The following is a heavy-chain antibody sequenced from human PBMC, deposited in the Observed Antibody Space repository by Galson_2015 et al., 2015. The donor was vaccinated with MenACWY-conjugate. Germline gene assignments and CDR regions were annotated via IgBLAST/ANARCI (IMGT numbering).Heavy chain of an antibody. CDR3: ARGGQWLAAAEDNWVDP. J-gene: IGHJ5*02. V-gene: IGHV3-74*01. CDR2: INSDGSST. D-gene: IGHD6-13*01. CDR1: GFTFSSYW. Sequence: SLRLSCAASGFTFSSYWMHWVRQGPGKGLVWVSRINSDGSSTNYADSVKGRFTISRDNAKNTLYLQMNSLRAEDTAVYYCARGGQWLAAAEDNWVDPWGQGTLVTVSS.